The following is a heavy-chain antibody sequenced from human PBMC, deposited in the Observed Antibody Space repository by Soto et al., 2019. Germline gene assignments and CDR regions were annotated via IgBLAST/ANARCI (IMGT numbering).Heavy chain of an antibody. V-gene: IGHV4-34*01. CDR3: ARNDPNY. CDR2: INHSGST. J-gene: IGHJ4*02. D-gene: IGHD1-1*01. Sequence: SETLSLTCAVYGGSFSGYYWSWIRQPPGKGLEWIGEINHSGSTNYNPSLKSRVTISVDTSKNQFSLKLSSVTAADTAVYYCARNDPNYWGQGTLVTVSS. CDR1: GGSFSGYY.